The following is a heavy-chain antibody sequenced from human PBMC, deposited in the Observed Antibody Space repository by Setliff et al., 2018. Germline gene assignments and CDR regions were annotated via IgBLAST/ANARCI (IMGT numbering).Heavy chain of an antibody. V-gene: IGHV3-74*01. CDR2: INSDGSRT. Sequence: GGSLRLSCAASGFTFSSHWMHWVRQGPGKGPVWVSRINSDGSRTDYADSVKGRFTISRDNAQNSLYLQMNSLGVDDTAVYYCARSPANGGHDAFDIWGQGTMVTVSS. J-gene: IGHJ3*02. D-gene: IGHD6-25*01. CDR1: GFTFSSHW. CDR3: ARSPANGGHDAFDI.